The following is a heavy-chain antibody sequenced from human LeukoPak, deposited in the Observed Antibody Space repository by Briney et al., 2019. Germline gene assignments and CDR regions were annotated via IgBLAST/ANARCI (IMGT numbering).Heavy chain of an antibody. CDR2: LTGSGGNT. D-gene: IGHD3-10*01. CDR1: GFTFSSYA. CDR3: VKFRGIQHYNYHMDV. J-gene: IGHJ6*03. Sequence: GGSLRLSCAASGFTFSSYAMSWVRQAPGKGLEWVSGLTGSGGNTYYADSVKGRFTISRDNSKNTLSLQMNSLRAEDAAVYYSVKFRGIQHYNYHMDVWGKGTTVTVSS. V-gene: IGHV3-23*01.